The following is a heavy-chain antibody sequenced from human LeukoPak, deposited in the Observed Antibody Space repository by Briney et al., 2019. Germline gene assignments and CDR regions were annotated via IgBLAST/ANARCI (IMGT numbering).Heavy chain of an antibody. J-gene: IGHJ4*02. CDR1: GGSFSGYY. D-gene: IGHD1-26*01. CDR2: INHSGST. Sequence: SETLSLTCAVYGGSFSGYYWSWIRQPPGKGLEWIGEINHSGSTNYTPSLKSRVTISVDTSKNQFSLKLSSVTAADTAVYYCAREGSGSYLADYWGQGTLVTVSS. V-gene: IGHV4-34*01. CDR3: AREGSGSYLADY.